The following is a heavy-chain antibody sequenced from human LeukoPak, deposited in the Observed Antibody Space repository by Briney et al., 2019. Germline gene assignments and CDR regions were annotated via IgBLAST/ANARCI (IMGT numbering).Heavy chain of an antibody. CDR1: GFTFSSYA. J-gene: IGHJ6*02. D-gene: IGHD3-16*01. V-gene: IGHV3-23*01. CDR2: ISGSGGST. Sequence: GGSLRLSCAACGFTFSSYAMSWVRQAPGKGLEWVSAISGSGGSTHYADSVKGRFTISRDNSKNTLYLQMNSLRAEDTAVYYCAKGALPLGYYCYGMDVWGQGTTVTVSS. CDR3: AKGALPLGYYCYGMDV.